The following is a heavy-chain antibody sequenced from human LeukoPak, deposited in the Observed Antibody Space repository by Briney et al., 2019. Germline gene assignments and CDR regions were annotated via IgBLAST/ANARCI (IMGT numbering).Heavy chain of an antibody. V-gene: IGHV4-34*01. CDR3: ARAPGLYYDILTGYSKAYFDY. J-gene: IGHJ4*02. Sequence: SETLSLTCAVYGGSFSGYYWSWIRQPPGKGLEWIGEINHSGSTNYNPSLESRVTISVDTSKNQFSLKLSSVTAADTAVYYCARAPGLYYDILTGYSKAYFDYWGQGTLVTVSS. D-gene: IGHD3-9*01. CDR2: INHSGST. CDR1: GGSFSGYY.